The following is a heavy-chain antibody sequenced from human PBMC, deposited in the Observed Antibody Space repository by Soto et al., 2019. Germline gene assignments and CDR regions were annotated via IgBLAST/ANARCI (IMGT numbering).Heavy chain of an antibody. CDR1: GGSISTDNW. V-gene: IGHV4-4*02. CDR3: ARGGRWLFDY. J-gene: IGHJ4*02. CDR2: IYHSGNT. D-gene: IGHD5-12*01. Sequence: QVQLMESGPGLVKPSGTLSLTCAVSGGSISTDNWWSWVRQPPGKGLEWVGEIYHSGNTNYNPSLKRRLTISIDKSKDQCSLDVTFVTAADTAVYYCARGGRWLFDYWGQGALVTVSS.